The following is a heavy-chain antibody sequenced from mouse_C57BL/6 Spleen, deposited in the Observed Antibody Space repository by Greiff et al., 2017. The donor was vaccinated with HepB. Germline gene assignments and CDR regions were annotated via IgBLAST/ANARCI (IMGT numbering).Heavy chain of an antibody. Sequence: EVHLVESGAELVRPGASVKLSCTASGFNIKDDYMHWVKQRPEQGLEWIGWIDPENGDTEYASKFQGKATITADTSSNTAYLQLSSLTSEDTAVYYCTFTTVVAPFDYWGQGTTLTVSS. V-gene: IGHV14-4*01. J-gene: IGHJ2*01. D-gene: IGHD1-1*01. CDR1: GFNIKDDY. CDR2: IDPENGDT. CDR3: TFTTVVAPFDY.